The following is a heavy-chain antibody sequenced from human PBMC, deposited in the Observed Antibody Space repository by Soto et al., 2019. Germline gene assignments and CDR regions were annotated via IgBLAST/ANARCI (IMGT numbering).Heavy chain of an antibody. CDR3: AKDRRGVLGY. V-gene: IGHV3-30*18. J-gene: IGHJ4*02. CDR1: GFTFSSFG. Sequence: GRSLRLSCAASGFTFSSFGMHWVRQAPGKGLEWVAVISYDGSNKYYADSVKGRFTISRDNSKNTLYLQMNSLRAEDTAVYYCAKDRRGVLGYWGQGTLVTVSS. CDR2: ISYDGSNK. D-gene: IGHD3-10*01.